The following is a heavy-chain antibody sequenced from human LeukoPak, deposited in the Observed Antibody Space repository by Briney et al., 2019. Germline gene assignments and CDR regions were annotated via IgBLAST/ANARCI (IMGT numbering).Heavy chain of an antibody. Sequence: ASVKLSCKPSVYTFTVYYMHWVRQGPRQGLGRMGWINPNSGGTTYAQNFQGRFTMTRDTSPSTDYMELSRLTSDDTAVYYCARSDSSSWYRKGLASFDPWGEGTLVTVSS. CDR1: VYTFTVYY. CDR3: ARSDSSSWYRKGLASFDP. CDR2: INPNSGGT. J-gene: IGHJ5*02. D-gene: IGHD6-13*01. V-gene: IGHV1-2*02.